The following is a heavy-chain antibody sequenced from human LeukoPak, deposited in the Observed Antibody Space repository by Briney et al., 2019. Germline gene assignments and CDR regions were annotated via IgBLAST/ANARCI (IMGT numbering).Heavy chain of an antibody. D-gene: IGHD3-16*01. CDR1: GFTFTSYG. J-gene: IGHJ3*02. V-gene: IGHV1-18*01. Sequence: GASVKVSCKASGFTFTSYGFSWVRQAPGQGIEWMGCISAYNGETKYAQKFLGRVTMTLDTSTKTVYMELMSLRYDDTAMYYCARVRNKHLQEAVDMWGQGRMVTV. CDR2: ISAYNGET. CDR3: ARVRNKHLQEAVDM.